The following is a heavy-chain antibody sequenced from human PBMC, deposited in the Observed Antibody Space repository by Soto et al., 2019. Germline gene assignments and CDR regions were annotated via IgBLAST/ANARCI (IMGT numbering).Heavy chain of an antibody. Sequence: QVQLVQSGAEVKKPGASVNVSCKASGYTFTVYYMHWVRQAPGQGLAWMVWINPKSGGTMYPQKFQGRVTMTWDTSISTAYMALTRLRSDYTAVYYCARDLAKGGGSAGFDYWGQGTLVTVSS. CDR1: GYTFTVYY. D-gene: IGHD1-26*01. V-gene: IGHV1-2*02. CDR3: ARDLAKGGGSAGFDY. CDR2: INPKSGGT. J-gene: IGHJ4*02.